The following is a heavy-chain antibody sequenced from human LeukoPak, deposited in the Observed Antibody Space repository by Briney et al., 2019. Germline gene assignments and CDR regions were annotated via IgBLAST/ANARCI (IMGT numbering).Heavy chain of an antibody. CDR2: ISSSGSTI. D-gene: IGHD1-26*01. Sequence: PGGSLRLSCAASGFTFSSYEMNWVRQAPGKGLEWASYISSSGSTIYYADSVKGRFTISRDNAKNSLYLQMNSLRAEDTAVYYCARVLRPYDAFDIWGQGTMVTVSS. V-gene: IGHV3-48*03. J-gene: IGHJ3*02. CDR3: ARVLRPYDAFDI. CDR1: GFTFSSYE.